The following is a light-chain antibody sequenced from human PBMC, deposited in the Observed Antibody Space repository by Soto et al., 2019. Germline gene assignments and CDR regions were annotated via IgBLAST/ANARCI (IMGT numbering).Light chain of an antibody. CDR3: SSFTTTSVV. CDR1: SSDVGGYNY. CDR2: EVS. Sequence: SALTQPASVSGSPGQSITISCTGTSSDVGGYNYVSWYQQHPGKAPKLMIYEVSNRPSGVSDRFSGSKSDNTASLTISGLQAEDEADYYCSSFTTTSVVFGGGTKLTVL. V-gene: IGLV2-14*01. J-gene: IGLJ2*01.